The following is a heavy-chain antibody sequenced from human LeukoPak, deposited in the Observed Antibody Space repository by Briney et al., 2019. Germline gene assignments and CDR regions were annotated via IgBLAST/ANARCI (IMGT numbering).Heavy chain of an antibody. J-gene: IGHJ6*03. CDR2: INPSGGST. D-gene: IGHD2-2*01. CDR1: GYTFTSYY. CDR3: ARPALYCSSTVCPPYMDV. V-gene: IGHV1-46*01. Sequence: GASVKVSCKASGYTFTSYYMHWVRRAPGQGLEWMGIINPSGGSTSYAQKFQGQVTISADKSISTAYLQWGSLKASDTATYYCARPALYCSSTVCPPYMDVWGKGTTVTVSS.